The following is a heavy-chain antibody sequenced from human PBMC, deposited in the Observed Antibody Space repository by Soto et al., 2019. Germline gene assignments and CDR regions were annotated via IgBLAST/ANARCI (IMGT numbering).Heavy chain of an antibody. J-gene: IGHJ4*02. CDR2: ISYDGSNK. Sequence: QVQLVESGGGVVQPGRSLRLSCAASGFTFSSYAMHWVRQAPGKGLEWVAVISYDGSNKYYADSVKGRFTISRDNSKNTLYLQMNSLRAEDTAVYYCATGRDYGGNLFDFDYWGQGTLVTVSS. CDR1: GFTFSSYA. D-gene: IGHD4-17*01. CDR3: ATGRDYGGNLFDFDY. V-gene: IGHV3-30-3*01.